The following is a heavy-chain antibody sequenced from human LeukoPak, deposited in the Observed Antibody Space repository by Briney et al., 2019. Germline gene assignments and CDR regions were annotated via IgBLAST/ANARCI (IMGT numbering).Heavy chain of an antibody. CDR2: ISGSGGST. D-gene: IGHD3-22*01. Sequence: GGSLRLSCAASGFTFSSYAMSWARQAPGKGLEWVSAISGSGGSTYYADSVKGRFTISRDNSKNTLYLQMNSLRAEDTAVYYCAKDARYYYDSSGYYYFDYWGQGTLVTVSS. J-gene: IGHJ4*02. CDR1: GFTFSSYA. V-gene: IGHV3-23*01. CDR3: AKDARYYYDSSGYYYFDY.